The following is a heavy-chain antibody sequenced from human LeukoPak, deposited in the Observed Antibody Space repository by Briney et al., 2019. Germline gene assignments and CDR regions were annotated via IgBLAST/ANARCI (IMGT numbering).Heavy chain of an antibody. Sequence: ASAKVSCKASGYTFTSYAMNWVRQAPGQGLEWMGWINTNTGNPTYAQGFTGRFVFSSDTSVSTAYLQISSLKAEDTAVYYCARETSLDILTGYSRDYWGQGTLVTVSS. V-gene: IGHV7-4-1*02. CDR2: INTNTGNP. CDR3: ARETSLDILTGYSRDY. J-gene: IGHJ4*02. CDR1: GYTFTSYA. D-gene: IGHD3-9*01.